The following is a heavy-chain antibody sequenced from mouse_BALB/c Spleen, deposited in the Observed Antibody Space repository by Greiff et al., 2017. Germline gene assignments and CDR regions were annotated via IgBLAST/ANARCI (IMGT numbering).Heavy chain of an antibody. Sequence: EVHLVESGAELVKPGASVKLSCTASGFNIKDTYMHWVKQRPEQGLEWIGRIDPANGNTKYDPKFQGKATITADTSSNTAYLQLSSLTSEDTAVYYCARDGYVDYAMDYWGQGTSVTVSS. CDR1: GFNIKDTY. J-gene: IGHJ4*01. D-gene: IGHD1-2*01. CDR2: IDPANGNT. V-gene: IGHV14-3*02. CDR3: ARDGYVDYAMDY.